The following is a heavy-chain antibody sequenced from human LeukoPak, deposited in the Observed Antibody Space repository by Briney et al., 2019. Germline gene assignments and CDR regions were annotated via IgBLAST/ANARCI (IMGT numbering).Heavy chain of an antibody. D-gene: IGHD3-10*01. CDR1: GYTFSSYD. J-gene: IGHJ4*02. CDR2: MSPTNGNT. Sequence: ASVKVSCKASGYTFSSYDINWVRQAAGQGLEWVGWMSPTNGNTGYAQKFQGRVTMTRDTSINTAYLELSSLRSDDTAVYYCAREGYGSGRAELHFWGQGALVTVSS. CDR3: AREGYGSGRAELHF. V-gene: IGHV1-8*01.